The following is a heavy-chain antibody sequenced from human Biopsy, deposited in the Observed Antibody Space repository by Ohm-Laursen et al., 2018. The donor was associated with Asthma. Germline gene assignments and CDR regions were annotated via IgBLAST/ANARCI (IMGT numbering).Heavy chain of an antibody. D-gene: IGHD3-9*01. J-gene: IGHJ3*02. CDR2: INAGNGNT. CDR1: GYTFINYA. V-gene: IGHV1-3*01. Sequence: SVKVSCKASGYTFINYAIHWVRQAPGQRLEWMGWINAGNGNTKYSEKFQGRVAITRDTSASTAYMDLSSLRSEDTAVYYCARTYYDFLTGQVNDALAMWGQGTVVTVSS. CDR3: ARTYYDFLTGQVNDALAM.